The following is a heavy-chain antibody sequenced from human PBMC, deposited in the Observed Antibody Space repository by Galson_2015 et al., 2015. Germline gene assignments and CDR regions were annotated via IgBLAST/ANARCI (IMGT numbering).Heavy chain of an antibody. Sequence: SVKVSCKASGGTFSSYAISWVRQAPGQGLEWMGGIIPIFGTANYAQKFQGRVTITADESTSTAYMELSSLRSEDTAVYYCARSNIVVVVAATPGFGAFDIWGQGTMATVSS. V-gene: IGHV1-69*13. CDR2: IIPIFGTA. CDR3: ARSNIVVVVAATPGFGAFDI. J-gene: IGHJ3*02. D-gene: IGHD2-15*01. CDR1: GGTFSSYA.